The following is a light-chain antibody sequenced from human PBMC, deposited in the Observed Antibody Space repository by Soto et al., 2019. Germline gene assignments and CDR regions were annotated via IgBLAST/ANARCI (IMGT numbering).Light chain of an antibody. CDR3: QQYNNWPPQCT. CDR1: VTFATN. CDR2: DAS. V-gene: IGKV3-15*01. J-gene: IGKJ1*01. Sequence: EVVMTRSPVTLFMSPGETATLSCRAIVTFATNVAWYQQTPGQAPRLLIYDASARATGIPDRFSGSGFGTEFTLTITSLQSEDFALYYCQQYNNWPPQCTFGQGTKV.